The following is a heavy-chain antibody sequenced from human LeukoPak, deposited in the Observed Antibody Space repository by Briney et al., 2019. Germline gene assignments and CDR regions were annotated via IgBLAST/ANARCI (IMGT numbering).Heavy chain of an antibody. V-gene: IGHV4-59*01. J-gene: IGHJ4*02. CDR2: IYYSGST. Sequence: SEALSLTCTVSGGSISSYYWSWIRQPPGKGLEWIGYIYYSGSTNYNPSLKSRVTISVDTSKNQFSLKLSSVTAADTAVYYCASALALGQLLFDYWGQGTLVTVSS. CDR1: GGSISSYY. CDR3: ASALALGQLLFDY. D-gene: IGHD1-26*01.